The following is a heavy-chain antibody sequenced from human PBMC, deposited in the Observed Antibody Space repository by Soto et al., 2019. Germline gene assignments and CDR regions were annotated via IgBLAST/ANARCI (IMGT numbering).Heavy chain of an antibody. V-gene: IGHV5-51*01. Sequence: GESLKISCKGSGYSVTSYWIGWVRQMPGKGLEWMGIIYPGDSDTRYSPSFQGQVTISADKSISTAYLQWSSLKASDTAMYYCARPYYDSSGYYYYYGMDVWGQGTTVTVSS. CDR1: GYSVTSYW. D-gene: IGHD3-22*01. J-gene: IGHJ6*02. CDR3: ARPYYDSSGYYYYYGMDV. CDR2: IYPGDSDT.